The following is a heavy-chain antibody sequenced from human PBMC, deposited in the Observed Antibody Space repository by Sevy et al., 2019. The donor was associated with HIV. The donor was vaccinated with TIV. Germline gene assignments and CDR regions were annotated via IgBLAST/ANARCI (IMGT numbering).Heavy chain of an antibody. D-gene: IGHD1-7*01. CDR1: GFTFSDYY. J-gene: IGHJ4*02. CDR3: ARDRRNYGGQYFDY. CDR2: MSSGTSYT. Sequence: GGSLRLSCAASGFTFSDYYMSWIRQAPGKGLEWVSYMSSGTSYTNYADSVKGRFSISRDNAKNSLYLQMNSLRAEDTAVYYCARDRRNYGGQYFDYWGQGTLVTVSS. V-gene: IGHV3-11*06.